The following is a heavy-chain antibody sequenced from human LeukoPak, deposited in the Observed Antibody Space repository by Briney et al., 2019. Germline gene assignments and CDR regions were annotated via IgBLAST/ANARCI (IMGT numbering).Heavy chain of an antibody. D-gene: IGHD3-9*01. CDR1: RFTFSSYS. Sequence: PGGSLRLSRAPSRFTFSSYSMNWVRQAPGKGLEWVSSISSSISDIYYTDSVKGRFTISRDNAQNSLYLQMNSLRAEDTAVYYCASFYDILTGYQNYYYGMDVWGKGTTVTVPS. V-gene: IGHV3-21*01. J-gene: IGHJ6*04. CDR2: ISSSISDI. CDR3: ASFYDILTGYQNYYYGMDV.